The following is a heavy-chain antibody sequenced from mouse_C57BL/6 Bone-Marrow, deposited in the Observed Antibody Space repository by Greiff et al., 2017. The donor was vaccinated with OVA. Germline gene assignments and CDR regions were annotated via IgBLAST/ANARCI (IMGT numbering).Heavy chain of an antibody. D-gene: IGHD2-5*01. J-gene: IGHJ2*01. CDR1: GYTFTDYY. CDR2: INPNNGGT. V-gene: IGHV1-26*01. CDR3: ARTYYSNSVRGYYFDD. Sequence: VQLQQSGPELVKPGASVKISCKASGYTFTDYYMNWVKQSHGKSLEWIGDINPNNGGTSYNQKFKGKATLTVDKSSSTAYMALRSLTSEDSAVYYDARTYYSNSVRGYYFDDWGQGTTLTVSS.